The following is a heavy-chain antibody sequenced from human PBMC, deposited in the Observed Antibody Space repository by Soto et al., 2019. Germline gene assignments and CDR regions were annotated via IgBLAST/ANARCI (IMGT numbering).Heavy chain of an antibody. J-gene: IGHJ6*02. CDR3: ASPSAEYSSYYYYYGMDV. V-gene: IGHV1-69*13. D-gene: IGHD6-6*01. CDR1: GGTFSSYA. Sequence: SVKVSCEASGGTFSSYAISWVRQAPGQGLEWMGGIIPIFGTANYAQKFQGRVTITADESTSTAYMELSSLRSEDTAVYYCASPSAEYSSYYYYYGMDVWGQGTTVTVSS. CDR2: IIPIFGTA.